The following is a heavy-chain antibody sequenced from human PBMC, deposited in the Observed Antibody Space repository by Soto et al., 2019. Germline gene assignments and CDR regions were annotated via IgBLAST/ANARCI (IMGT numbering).Heavy chain of an antibody. V-gene: IGHV4-59*08. D-gene: IGHD3-10*01. Sequence: QVQLQESGPGLVKPSETLSLTCTVSGVSIRTYFWTWIRQPPGKGLEWITYISNSGSINYNPSLRSRATIAIDPTKSQLSLKLNSVTAADTAVDYCASLPAVSGSLAWFDPWGQGTLVTVSS. CDR2: ISNSGSI. CDR3: ASLPAVSGSLAWFDP. CDR1: GVSIRTYF. J-gene: IGHJ5*02.